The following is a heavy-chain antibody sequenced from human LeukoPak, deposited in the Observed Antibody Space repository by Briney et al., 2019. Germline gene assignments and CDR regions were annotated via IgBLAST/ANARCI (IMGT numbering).Heavy chain of an antibody. Sequence: SETLSLTYTVPGGSISSYYWRWIRQPPGKGLEGVGYIYYSGSTNYNPSLKGRVTISVDTSKNQFSLKLSSVTAADTAVYYCASGFTMVRGAAFDYWGQGTLVTVSS. D-gene: IGHD3-10*01. V-gene: IGHV4-59*01. CDR3: ASGFTMVRGAAFDY. J-gene: IGHJ4*02. CDR1: GGSISSYY. CDR2: IYYSGST.